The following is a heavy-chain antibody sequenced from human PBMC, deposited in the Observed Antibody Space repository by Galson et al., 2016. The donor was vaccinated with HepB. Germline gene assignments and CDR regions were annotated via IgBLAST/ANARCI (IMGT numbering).Heavy chain of an antibody. CDR2: IDPTGDST. CDR3: ARAVAAGDWYFDL. CDR1: GYTFTTYY. D-gene: IGHD6-13*01. Sequence: SVKVSCKASGYTFTTYYMHWVRQAPGQGLEWMGIIDPTGDSTTYAQRFQGRVTMTRDTSSSSVYMELSSLRSEDTAVYYCARAVAAGDWYFDLWGRGTLVTVSS. V-gene: IGHV1-46*01. J-gene: IGHJ2*01.